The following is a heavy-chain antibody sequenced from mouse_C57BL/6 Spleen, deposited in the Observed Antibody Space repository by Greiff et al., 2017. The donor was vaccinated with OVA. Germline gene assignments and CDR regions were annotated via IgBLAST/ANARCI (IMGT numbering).Heavy chain of an antibody. D-gene: IGHD2-5*01. J-gene: IGHJ1*03. CDR1: GYTFTSYD. V-gene: IGHV1-85*01. Sequence: VQRVESGPELVKPGASVKLSCKASGYTFTSYDINWVKQRPGQGLEWIGWIYPRDGSTKYNEKFKGKATLTVDTSSSTAYMELHSLTSEDSAVYFCARIYYSNYVGYFDVWGTGTTVTVSS. CDR3: ARIYYSNYVGYFDV. CDR2: IYPRDGST.